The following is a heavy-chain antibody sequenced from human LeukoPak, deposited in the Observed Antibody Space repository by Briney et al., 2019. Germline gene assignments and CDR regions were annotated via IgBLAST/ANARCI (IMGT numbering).Heavy chain of an antibody. CDR1: GGSISSYY. CDR3: ARDKRSYLYNYFDY. Sequence: SETLSLTCTVSGGSISSYYWSWLRQPPGKGLEWIGYIYYSGSTNYNPSLKSRVTISVDTSKNQFSLKLSSVTAADTAVYYCARDKRSYLYNYFDYWGQGTLVTVSS. CDR2: IYYSGST. D-gene: IGHD1-26*01. J-gene: IGHJ4*02. V-gene: IGHV4-59*01.